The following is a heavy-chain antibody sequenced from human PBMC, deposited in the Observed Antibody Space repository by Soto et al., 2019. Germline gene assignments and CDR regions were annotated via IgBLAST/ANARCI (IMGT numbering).Heavy chain of an antibody. J-gene: IGHJ3*02. D-gene: IGHD3-10*01. CDR3: APRGDIRMVRGGPVGAFDI. V-gene: IGHV3-23*01. CDR2: ISGSGGST. CDR1: GFTFSSYA. Sequence: GGSLRLSCAASGFTFSSYAMSWVRQAPGKGLEWVSAISGSGGSTYYADSVKGRFTISRDNSKNTLYLQMNSLRAEDTAVYYCAPRGDIRMVRGGPVGAFDIWGQGTMVTVSS.